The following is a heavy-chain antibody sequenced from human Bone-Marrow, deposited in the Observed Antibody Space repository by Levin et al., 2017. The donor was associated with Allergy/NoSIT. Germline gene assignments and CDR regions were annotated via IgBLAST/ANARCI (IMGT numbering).Heavy chain of an antibody. D-gene: IGHD2-15*01. V-gene: IGHV3-9*01. CDR1: GFYFDDYV. CDR2: ITWNAVWS. Sequence: PGGSLRLSCAASGFYFDDYVMHWVRQPPGKGLEWVSSITWNAVWSDNADSVKGRFTISRDNDGSFLYLQMSNLRPEDTAVYYCVKDLAEDKGVPYSSSHGMDVWGQGTTVIVSS. J-gene: IGHJ6*02. CDR3: VKDLAEDKGVPYSSSHGMDV.